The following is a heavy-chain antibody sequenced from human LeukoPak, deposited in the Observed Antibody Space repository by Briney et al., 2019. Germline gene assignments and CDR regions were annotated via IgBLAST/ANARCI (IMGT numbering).Heavy chain of an antibody. CDR1: GFTFSSYW. CDR2: IKQDGSEK. D-gene: IGHD3-10*01. Sequence: GGSLRLSCAASGFTFSSYWMSWVRQAPGKGLEWVANIKQDGSEKYYVDSVKGRFTISRDNAKNSLYLQMNSLRAEDTAVYYCARDYGSGTSYYYGMDVWGQGTTVTVSS. J-gene: IGHJ6*02. V-gene: IGHV3-7*03. CDR3: ARDYGSGTSYYYGMDV.